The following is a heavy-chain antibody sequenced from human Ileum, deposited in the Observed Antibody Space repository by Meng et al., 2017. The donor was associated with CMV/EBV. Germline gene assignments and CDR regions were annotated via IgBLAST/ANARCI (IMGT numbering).Heavy chain of an antibody. J-gene: IGHJ4*02. CDR3: VRDQSEDDNNWFRIY. CDR2: INPSGDYT. V-gene: IGHV1-46*01. D-gene: IGHD1-1*01. CDR1: GFTFTNFY. Sequence: SGFTFTNFYMHWVRQAPGQGLEWMAVINPSGDYTEYAQKFQGRVTVTRDTPTSTVYMELTSLRSDDTAVYYCVRDQSEDDNNWFRIYWGQGTLVTVSS.